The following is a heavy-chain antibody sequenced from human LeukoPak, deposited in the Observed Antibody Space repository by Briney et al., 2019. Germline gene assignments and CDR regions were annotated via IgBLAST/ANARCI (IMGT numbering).Heavy chain of an antibody. V-gene: IGHV3-11*04. CDR2: ISSSGSTI. CDR3: ARDYCSSTSCYETTVDY. Sequence: GGSLRLSCAASGFTFSDYYMSWIRQAPGKGLEWVSYISSSGSTIYYADSVKGRFTISRDNAKNSLYLQMNSLRAEDTAVYYCARDYCSSTSCYETTVDYWGQGTLVTVSS. J-gene: IGHJ4*02. CDR1: GFTFSDYY. D-gene: IGHD2-2*01.